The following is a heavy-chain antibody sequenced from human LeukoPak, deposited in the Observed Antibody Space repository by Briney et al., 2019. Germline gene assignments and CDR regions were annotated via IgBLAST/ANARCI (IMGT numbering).Heavy chain of an antibody. V-gene: IGHV4-59*01. CDR1: GGSISSYY. CDR2: IYYSGST. J-gene: IGHJ6*02. CDR3: ARDSGVGFSYYYGMDV. D-gene: IGHD2-15*01. Sequence: SETLSLTCTVSGGSISSYYWSWIRQPPGKGLEWIGYIYYSGSTNYNPSLKSRVTISVDTSKNQFSLKLSSVTAADTAVYYCARDSGVGFSYYYGMDVWGQGTTVTVSS.